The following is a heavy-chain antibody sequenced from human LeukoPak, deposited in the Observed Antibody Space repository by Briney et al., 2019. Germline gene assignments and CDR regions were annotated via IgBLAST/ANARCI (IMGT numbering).Heavy chain of an antibody. V-gene: IGHV3-15*01. CDR2: IKTKTEGETT. Sequence: GGSLRLSCSASGFTFNYAWMNWVRLAPGKGLEWVGRIKTKTEGETTDYPAPVKGRFTVSRDDSRNTVYLQMNSLKTGDTAVYYCTTRVVTTNDNWGQGTLDTVSS. CDR1: GFTFNYAW. CDR3: TTRVVTTNDN. D-gene: IGHD2-21*02. J-gene: IGHJ4*02.